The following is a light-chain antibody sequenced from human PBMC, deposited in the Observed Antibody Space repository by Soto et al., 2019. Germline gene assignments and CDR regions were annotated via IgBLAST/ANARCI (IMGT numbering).Light chain of an antibody. V-gene: IGKV3D-20*02. J-gene: IGKJ1*01. CDR3: QKRSNWPGK. CDR1: QTVTSNY. Sequence: DIVLTQSPDTLSLSPGDRATLSCRASQTVTSNYFGWYQQKPGQAPRLVIYGASRRATGIPDRFSGSGSGTDFTLTISSLEPEDFAVYYCQKRSNWPGKCGQGNKGAIK. CDR2: GAS.